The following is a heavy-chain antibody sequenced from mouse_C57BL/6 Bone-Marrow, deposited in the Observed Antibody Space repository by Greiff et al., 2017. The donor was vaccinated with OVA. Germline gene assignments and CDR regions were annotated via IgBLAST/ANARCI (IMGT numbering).Heavy chain of an antibody. J-gene: IGHJ3*01. CDR3: ARGAY. CDR1: GFTFSSYA. CDR2: ISDGGSYT. Sequence: VQLKESGGGLVKPGGSLKLSCAASGFTFSSYAMSWVRQTPEKRLEWVATISDGGSYTYYPDNVKGRFTISRDNAKNNLYLQMSHLKSEDTAMYYCARGAYWGQGTLVTVSA. V-gene: IGHV5-4*01.